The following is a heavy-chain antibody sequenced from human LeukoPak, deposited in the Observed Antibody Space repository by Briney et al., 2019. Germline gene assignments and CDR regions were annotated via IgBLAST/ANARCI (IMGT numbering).Heavy chain of an antibody. J-gene: IGHJ3*02. V-gene: IGHV4-38-2*02. CDR1: GYSITNIYY. D-gene: IGHD1-26*01. Sequence: SETLSLTCTVSGYSITNIYYWGWIRQPPGKGLEWIGSIYHTGSTNYNPSLKSRVTLSVDTSKNHLSLKLSSVTAADTAVYFCARQSESGTYYGAFDIWGQGTIFTVSS. CDR2: IYHTGST. CDR3: ARQSESGTYYGAFDI.